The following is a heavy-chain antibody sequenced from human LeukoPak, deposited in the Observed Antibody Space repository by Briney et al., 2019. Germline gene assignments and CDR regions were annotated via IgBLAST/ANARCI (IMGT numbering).Heavy chain of an antibody. D-gene: IGHD3-16*01. CDR1: GGSFSGYY. J-gene: IGHJ4*02. CDR3: ASGGGSYFDY. Sequence: SETLSLTCAVYGGSFSGYYWSWIRQPPGKGLEWIGEINHSGSTNYNPSLKSRVTISVDTSKNQFSLKLSSVTAADTAVYYCASGGGSYFDYWGQGTLVTVSS. V-gene: IGHV4-34*01. CDR2: INHSGST.